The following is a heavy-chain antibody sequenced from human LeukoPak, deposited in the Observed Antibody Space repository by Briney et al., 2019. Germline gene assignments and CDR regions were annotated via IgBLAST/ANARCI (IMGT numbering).Heavy chain of an antibody. CDR1: GFTFSNHG. Sequence: GGSLRLSCAASGFTFSNHGMNWVRQAPGKGLEWVSGISPSGDITYYADSVKGRFTISRDNSKNTLYLEVMSPTAEDTAVYYCAKDGAWLRFGEWSQGTLVAVSS. CDR3: AKDGAWLRFGE. D-gene: IGHD3-10*01. J-gene: IGHJ4*02. CDR2: ISPSGDIT. V-gene: IGHV3-23*01.